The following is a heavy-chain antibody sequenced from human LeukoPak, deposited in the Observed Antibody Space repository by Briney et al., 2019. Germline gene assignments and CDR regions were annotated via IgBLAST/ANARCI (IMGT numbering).Heavy chain of an antibody. D-gene: IGHD3-22*01. Sequence: GGSLRLSCAASGFTFSSYSMNWVRQAPGKGLEWVSYISSRSNTIYYADSVKGRFTISRDNAKNSLCLQMNSLRAEDTAVYYCARESGAYYYDSSGYPPHWGQGTLVTVSS. J-gene: IGHJ4*02. CDR3: ARESGAYYYDSSGYPPH. CDR2: ISSRSNTI. V-gene: IGHV3-48*01. CDR1: GFTFSSYS.